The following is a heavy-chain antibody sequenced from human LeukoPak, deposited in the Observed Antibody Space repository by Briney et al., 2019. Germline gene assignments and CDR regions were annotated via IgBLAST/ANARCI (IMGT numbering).Heavy chain of an antibody. Sequence: SETLSLTCTVSGGSISSYYWSWIRQPAGKGLEWIGRIYTSGSTNYNPSLKSRVTMSVDTSKNQFSLKLSSVTAADTAVYYCARDRDCSSTSCYQGGGFDPWGQGTLVTVSS. CDR3: ARDRDCSSTSCYQGGGFDP. CDR1: GGSISSYY. V-gene: IGHV4-4*07. J-gene: IGHJ5*02. D-gene: IGHD2-2*01. CDR2: IYTSGST.